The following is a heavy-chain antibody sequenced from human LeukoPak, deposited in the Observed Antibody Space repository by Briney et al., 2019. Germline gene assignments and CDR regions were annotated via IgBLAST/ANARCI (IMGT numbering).Heavy chain of an antibody. CDR1: GFTFISYG. D-gene: IGHD3-16*01. CDR3: AKDFEITFGGASGPST. Sequence: GGSLRLSCAASGFTFISYGMHWVRQAPGKGLEWVAVIWYDGSNKYYADSVKGRFTISRDNSKNTLYLQMNSLRAEDTAVYYCAKDFEITFGGASGPSTWGQGTMVTVSS. CDR2: IWYDGSNK. V-gene: IGHV3-33*06. J-gene: IGHJ3*01.